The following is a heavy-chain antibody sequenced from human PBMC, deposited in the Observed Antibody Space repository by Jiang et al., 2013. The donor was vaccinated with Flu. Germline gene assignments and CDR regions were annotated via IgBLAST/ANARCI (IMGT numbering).Heavy chain of an antibody. CDR2: VYPDDSDT. J-gene: IGHJ2*01. D-gene: IGHD1-26*01. Sequence: GAEVKKPGESLKISCKGSGYSFTNYWIAWVRQMPGKGLEWMGIVYPDDSDTRYSPSFLGQVTFSADKSISTAYLQLNSLKASDTAIYYCAREAGAKLLYWYFDLWGRGTLVSVSS. CDR3: AREAGAKLLYWYFDL. CDR1: GYSFTNYW. V-gene: IGHV5-51*01.